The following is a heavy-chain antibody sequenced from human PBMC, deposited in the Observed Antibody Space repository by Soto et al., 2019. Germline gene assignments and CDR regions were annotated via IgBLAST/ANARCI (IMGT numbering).Heavy chain of an antibody. Sequence: SETLSLTCTVSGGSISSYYWSWIRQPPGKGLEWIGYIYYSGSTNYNPSLKSRVTISVDTSKNQFSLKLSSVTAADTAVYYCAGHSWFGAEIDYWGQGTLVTVSS. J-gene: IGHJ4*02. CDR1: GGSISSYY. V-gene: IGHV4-59*01. D-gene: IGHD3-10*01. CDR2: IYYSGST. CDR3: AGHSWFGAEIDY.